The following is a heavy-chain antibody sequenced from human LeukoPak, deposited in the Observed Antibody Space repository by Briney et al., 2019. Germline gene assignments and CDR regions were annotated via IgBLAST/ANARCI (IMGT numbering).Heavy chain of an antibody. CDR2: TYYRSKWYN. J-gene: IGHJ2*01. Sequence: SQTLSLTCAISGDSVSSNSAAWNWIRQSPSRGLEWLGRTYYRSKWYNDYAVSVKSRITTNPDTSKNQFSLQLNSVTPEDTAVYYCARDPLSSSWYDWYFDLWGRGTLVTVSS. CDR1: GDSVSSNSAA. CDR3: ARDPLSSSWYDWYFDL. V-gene: IGHV6-1*01. D-gene: IGHD6-13*01.